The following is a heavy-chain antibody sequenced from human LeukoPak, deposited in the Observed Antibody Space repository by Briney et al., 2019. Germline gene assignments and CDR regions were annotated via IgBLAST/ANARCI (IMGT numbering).Heavy chain of an antibody. CDR3: ASGSGYYYYFDY. CDR1: GTSISGYY. J-gene: IGHJ4*02. CDR2: IYSSGST. V-gene: IGHV4-59*01. D-gene: IGHD3-3*01. Sequence: SETLSLTCIVSGTSISGYYWSWIRRPPGKGLEWIGYIYSSGSTNYNPSLKSRVTISVDTSKNQFSLKLSSVTAADTAVCYCASGSGYYYYFDYWGQGTLVTVSS.